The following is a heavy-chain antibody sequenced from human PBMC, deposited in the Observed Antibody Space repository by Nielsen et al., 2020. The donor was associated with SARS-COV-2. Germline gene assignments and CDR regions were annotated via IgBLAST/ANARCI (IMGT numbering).Heavy chain of an antibody. Sequence: SLKISCAASGFTFDDYAMHWVRQAPGKGQEWVSGISWNSGSIGYVDSVKGRFTISRDNAKNSLYLQMNSLRAEDTALYYCAKDLNLRYFDWLGAFDIWGQGTMVTVSS. CDR1: GFTFDDYA. CDR2: ISWNSGSI. CDR3: AKDLNLRYFDWLGAFDI. J-gene: IGHJ3*02. V-gene: IGHV3-9*01. D-gene: IGHD3-9*01.